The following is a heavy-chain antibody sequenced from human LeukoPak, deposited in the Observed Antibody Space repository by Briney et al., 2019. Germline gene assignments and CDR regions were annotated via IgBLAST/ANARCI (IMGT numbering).Heavy chain of an antibody. D-gene: IGHD3-3*01. CDR3: ARDGEYDFWSGPNSGWFDT. Sequence: SETLSLTCTVSGGSISSYYWSWIRQPAGKGLEWIGRIYTSGSTNYNPPLKRRGAMSVDNSSKRISLKLRSRHTADAAAYYCARDGEYDFWSGPNSGWFDTWGQGTLVTVSS. CDR2: IYTSGST. V-gene: IGHV4-4*07. CDR1: GGSISSYY. J-gene: IGHJ5*02.